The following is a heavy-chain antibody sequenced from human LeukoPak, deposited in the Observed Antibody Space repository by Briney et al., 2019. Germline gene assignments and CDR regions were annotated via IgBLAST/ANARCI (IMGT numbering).Heavy chain of an antibody. D-gene: IGHD2-2*01. Sequence: GSLRLSCAASGFTFSSYAMNWVRQPPGKGLEWIGSVYNSGNTYYNPSLSSRVSISVDKSKSQLSLSLSSVTAADTGVYFCAGARLLHPYAYWGQGSLVAVSS. CDR2: VYNSGNT. J-gene: IGHJ4*02. V-gene: IGHV4-38-2*01. CDR1: GFTFSSYA. CDR3: AGARLLHPYAY.